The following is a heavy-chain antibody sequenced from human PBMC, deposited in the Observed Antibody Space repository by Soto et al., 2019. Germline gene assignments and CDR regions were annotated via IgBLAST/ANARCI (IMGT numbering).Heavy chain of an antibody. CDR2: ISAYNGNT. Sequence: ASVKVSCKASGYTFTSYGISWVRQAPGQRLEWMGWISAYNGNTNYAQKLQGRVTMTTDTSTSTAYMELRSLRSDDTAVYYCARDHSRRSSSSVPWFDPWGQGTLVTVSS. D-gene: IGHD6-6*01. CDR3: ARDHSRRSSSSVPWFDP. V-gene: IGHV1-18*01. J-gene: IGHJ5*02. CDR1: GYTFTSYG.